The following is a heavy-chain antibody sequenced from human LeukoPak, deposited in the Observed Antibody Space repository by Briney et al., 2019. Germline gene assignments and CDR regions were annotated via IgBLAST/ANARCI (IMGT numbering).Heavy chain of an antibody. CDR2: MNPNSGNT. D-gene: IGHD5-18*01. V-gene: IGHV1-8*01. CDR3: ARGFTAMVYYYYYGMDV. J-gene: IGHJ6*02. CDR1: GYTFTSYD. Sequence: ASVKVSCKASGYTFTSYDINWVRQATGQGLEWMGWMNPNSGNTGYAQKFQGRVTMTRNTSISTAYMELSSLRSEDTAVYYCARGFTAMVYYYYYGMDVWAKGPRSPSP.